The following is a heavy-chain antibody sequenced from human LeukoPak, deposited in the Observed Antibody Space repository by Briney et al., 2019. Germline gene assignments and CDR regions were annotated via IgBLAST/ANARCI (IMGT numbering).Heavy chain of an antibody. Sequence: PSETLSLTCTVSGGSISSYYWSWIRQPPGKGLEWIGSIYYSGSTNYNPSLKSRVTISVDTSKNQFSLKPSSVTAADTAVYYCARLQYRYYYMDVWGKGTTVTVYS. V-gene: IGHV4-59*01. CDR3: ARLQYRYYYMDV. D-gene: IGHD4-11*01. CDR1: GGSISSYY. J-gene: IGHJ6*03. CDR2: IYYSGST.